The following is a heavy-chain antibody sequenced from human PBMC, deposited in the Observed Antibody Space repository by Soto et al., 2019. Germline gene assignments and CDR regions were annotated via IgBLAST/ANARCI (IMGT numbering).Heavy chain of an antibody. CDR2: INAGNGKT. J-gene: IGHJ5*02. Sequence: QVQLVQSGDEEKKPGASVRASCKALGCTFASCAMHWVRQLPGQWLGWLEWINAGNGKTPDSQQFQGRVTITRDTSASTAHMKLSSLRSEATVVYYCARGWKDGTSWYGTDWFDPWGQGTLVTVSS. V-gene: IGHV1-3*05. CDR3: ARGWKDGTSWYGTDWFDP. D-gene: IGHD6-13*01. CDR1: GCTFASCA.